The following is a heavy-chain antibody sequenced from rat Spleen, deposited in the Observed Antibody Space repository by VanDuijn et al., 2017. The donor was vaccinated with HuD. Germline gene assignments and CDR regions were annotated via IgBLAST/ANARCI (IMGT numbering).Heavy chain of an antibody. Sequence: EVQLVESGGGLVQPGKSLKLSCAASGFTFSNYYMAWVRQAPTKGLEWVASISTGVSTYYSDSVKGRFTISRDNAKSTLYLQMDSLRSEDTATYYCTTRPTFDYWGQGVMVTVSS. CDR2: ISTGVST. CDR1: GFTFSNYY. CDR3: TTRPTFDY. J-gene: IGHJ2*01. D-gene: IGHD2-1*01. V-gene: IGHV5S23*01.